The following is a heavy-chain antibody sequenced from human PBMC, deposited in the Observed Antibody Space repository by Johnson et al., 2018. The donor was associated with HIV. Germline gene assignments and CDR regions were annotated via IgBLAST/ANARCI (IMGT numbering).Heavy chain of an antibody. V-gene: IGHV3-30*18. CDR2: ISYDGTSK. D-gene: IGHD3-22*01. Sequence: QVHLVESGGGVVQPGRSLRLSCAASGFTFSSYGMHWVRQAPGKGLEWVAVISYDGTSKYQADSVKGRFTISRDNSKNMLFLQMNSLRAEDTAVYYCAKSQDRSAHDYDFDIWGQGTMVTVSS. CDR3: AKSQDRSAHDYDFDI. J-gene: IGHJ3*02. CDR1: GFTFSSYG.